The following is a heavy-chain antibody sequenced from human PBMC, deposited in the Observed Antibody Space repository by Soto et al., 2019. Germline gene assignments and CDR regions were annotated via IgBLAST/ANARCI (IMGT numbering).Heavy chain of an antibody. Sequence: EVQLVESGGDLVQPGGSLRLSCAVSGFSVSISYMGWVRQAPGKGLEWVSSIYADGHTHYADYVRGRFTIYTDNYKNTLYLQMNSLRVDETAMYYCARHVGDYWYFDLWGRGTLVTVSS. CDR2: IYADGHT. J-gene: IGHJ2*01. CDR3: ARHVGDYWYFDL. V-gene: IGHV3-66*04. D-gene: IGHD3-3*01. CDR1: GFSVSISY.